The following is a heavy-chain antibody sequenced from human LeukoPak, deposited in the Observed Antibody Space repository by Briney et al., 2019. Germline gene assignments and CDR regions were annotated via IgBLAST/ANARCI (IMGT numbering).Heavy chain of an antibody. D-gene: IGHD6-19*01. CDR3: AKDEDVNSSRRGLWLSRFGSNNLFQH. V-gene: IGHV3-9*01. CDR1: GFTFDDYA. J-gene: IGHJ1*01. Sequence: GRSLRLSCAASGFTFDDYAMHWVRQAPGKGLEWVSGISWNSGSIGYADSVKGRFTISRDNAKNSLYLQMNNLRAEDTALYYCAKDEDVNSSRRGLWLSRFGSNNLFQHWGQGTLVTVSS. CDR2: ISWNSGSI.